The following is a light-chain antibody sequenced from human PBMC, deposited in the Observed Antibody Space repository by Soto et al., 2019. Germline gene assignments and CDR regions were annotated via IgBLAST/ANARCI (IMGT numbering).Light chain of an antibody. V-gene: IGLV2-14*01. CDR1: SSDVGGYTF. CDR2: EVN. CDR3: SSFTSSDSSVV. J-gene: IGLJ2*01. Sequence: QSALTQPASVSGSPGQSITISCTGTSSDVGGYTFVSWYQQHPGKAPKLMIYEVNHRPSGVSSRFSGSKSGNTASLTISRLQADGEGDYYCSSFTSSDSSVVFGGGTKLTVL.